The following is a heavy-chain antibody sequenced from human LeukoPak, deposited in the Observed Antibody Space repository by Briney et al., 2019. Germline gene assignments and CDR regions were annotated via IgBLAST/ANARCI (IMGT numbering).Heavy chain of an antibody. Sequence: PSETLSLTCTVSGGSISSYYWSWIRQPPGKGLEWIGYIYYSGSTNYNPSLKSRVTISVDTSKNQFSLKLSSVTAADTAAYYCASGYSSSWYYFDYWGQGTLVTVSS. V-gene: IGHV4-59*01. CDR1: GGSISSYY. CDR2: IYYSGST. CDR3: ASGYSSSWYYFDY. J-gene: IGHJ4*02. D-gene: IGHD6-13*01.